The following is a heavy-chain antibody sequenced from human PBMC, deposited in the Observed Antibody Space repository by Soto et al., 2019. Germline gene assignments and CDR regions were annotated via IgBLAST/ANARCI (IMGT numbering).Heavy chain of an antibody. Sequence: QVQLVQSGAEVKKPGSSVKVSCKASGGTFSNYAISWVRQAPGQGLEWMGGIIPIFGTTYYAQKFQGRVTIIADESTTTAYLELGGLSSEDTAMYYCSRVEAVVGIDIYLGLDVWGQGTAV. CDR3: SRVEAVVGIDIYLGLDV. CDR1: GGTFSNYA. V-gene: IGHV1-69*12. J-gene: IGHJ6*02. D-gene: IGHD6-19*01. CDR2: IIPIFGTT.